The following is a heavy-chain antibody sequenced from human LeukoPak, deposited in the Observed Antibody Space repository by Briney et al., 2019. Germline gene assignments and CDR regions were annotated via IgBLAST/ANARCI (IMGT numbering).Heavy chain of an antibody. V-gene: IGHV1-2*02. CDR3: ARSYYDVLTGNYMWLAP. D-gene: IGHD3-9*01. CDR1: GYTFTDYY. J-gene: IGHJ5*02. Sequence: ASVKVSCKASGYTFTDYYIHWVRQAPGQRLEWMGWIDVKSGDTFYAQMFQGRVTLTGDTSINTAYMELSRLRSDDTAVFYCARSYYDVLTGNYMWLAPWGQGTLVTVSS. CDR2: IDVKSGDT.